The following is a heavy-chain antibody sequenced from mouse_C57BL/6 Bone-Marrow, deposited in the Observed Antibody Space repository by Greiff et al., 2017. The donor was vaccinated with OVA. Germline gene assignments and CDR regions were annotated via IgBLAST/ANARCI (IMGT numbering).Heavy chain of an antibody. CDR1: GYTFTNYW. V-gene: IGHV1-63*01. Sequence: QVQLQQSGAELVRPGTSVKMSCKASGYTFTNYWIGWAKQRPGHGLEWIGDIYPGGGYTKYNEKFQGKATLTAYKSSRPAYMQFSSLTSEDSAIYYCARLGYDGGDYWGQGTTLTVSS. CDR3: ARLGYDGGDY. D-gene: IGHD2-14*01. CDR2: IYPGGGYT. J-gene: IGHJ2*01.